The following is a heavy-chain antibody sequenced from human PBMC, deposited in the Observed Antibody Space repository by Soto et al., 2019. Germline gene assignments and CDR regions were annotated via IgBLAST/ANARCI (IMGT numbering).Heavy chain of an antibody. CDR1: GFTFSSYG. CDR2: ISYDGSNK. D-gene: IGHD5-18*01. Sequence: LRLSCAASGFTFSSYGMQWVRQAPGKGLEWVAVISYDGSNKYYADSVKGRFTISRDNSKNTLYLQMNSLRAEDTAVYYCAKPAGGGYSYGYFDYWGQGTLVTVSS. V-gene: IGHV3-30*18. CDR3: AKPAGGGYSYGYFDY. J-gene: IGHJ4*02.